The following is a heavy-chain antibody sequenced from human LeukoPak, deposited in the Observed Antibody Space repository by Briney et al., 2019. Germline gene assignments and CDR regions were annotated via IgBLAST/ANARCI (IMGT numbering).Heavy chain of an antibody. CDR2: IYYSGST. D-gene: IGHD2-2*01. CDR1: GGSISSGGYY. V-gene: IGHV4-31*03. J-gene: IGHJ6*02. Sequence: PSETLSLTCTVSGGSISSGGYYWSWIRQHPGKGLEWIGYIYYSGSTYYNPSLKSRVTISVDTSKNQFSLKLSSVTAADTAVYYCASHIVVVPAAIIYYYYGMDVWGQGTTVTVSS. CDR3: ASHIVVVPAAIIYYYYGMDV.